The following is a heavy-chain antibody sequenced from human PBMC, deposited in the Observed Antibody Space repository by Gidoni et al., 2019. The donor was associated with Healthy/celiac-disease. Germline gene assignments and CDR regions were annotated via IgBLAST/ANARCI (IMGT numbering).Heavy chain of an antibody. CDR1: GGSISSYY. V-gene: IGHV4-59*01. J-gene: IGHJ4*02. Sequence: QVQLQESGPGLVKPSETLSLTCPVSGGSISSYYWSWIRQPPGQGLEWIGYSYYSGSNNYNPSLKSRVTISVDTSKNQFSLKLSSVTAADTAVYYCARGEGSDYADYWGQGTLVTVSS. D-gene: IGHD4-17*01. CDR3: ARGEGSDYADY. CDR2: SYYSGSN.